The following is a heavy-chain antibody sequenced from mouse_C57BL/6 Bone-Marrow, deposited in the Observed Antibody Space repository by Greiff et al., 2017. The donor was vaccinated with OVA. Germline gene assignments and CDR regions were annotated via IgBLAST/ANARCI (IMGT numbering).Heavy chain of an antibody. CDR1: GFTFSNYW. CDR3: QNWDDGYYYAMDY. J-gene: IGHJ4*01. Sequence: EVKLMESGGGLVQPGGSMKLSCVASGFTFSNYWMNWVRQSPEKGLEWVAQIRLKSDNYATHYAESVKGRFTISRDDSKSSVYLQMNNLRAEDTGIYYCQNWDDGYYYAMDYWGQGTSVTVSS. CDR2: IRLKSDNYAT. D-gene: IGHD4-1*01. V-gene: IGHV6-3*01.